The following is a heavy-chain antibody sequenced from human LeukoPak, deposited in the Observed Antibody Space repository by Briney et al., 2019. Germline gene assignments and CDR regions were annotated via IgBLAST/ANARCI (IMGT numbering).Heavy chain of an antibody. D-gene: IGHD6-13*01. Sequence: SVKVSCKASGGTFSSYAISWVRQAPGQGLEWMGGIIPIFGTTNYAQKFQGRVTITADESTSTAYMELSSLRSEDTAVYYCARVPDQHPLYSSTPVFEYYFDYWGQGTLVTVSS. CDR2: IIPIFGTT. J-gene: IGHJ4*02. CDR1: GGTFSSYA. V-gene: IGHV1-69*13. CDR3: ARVPDQHPLYSSTPVFEYYFDY.